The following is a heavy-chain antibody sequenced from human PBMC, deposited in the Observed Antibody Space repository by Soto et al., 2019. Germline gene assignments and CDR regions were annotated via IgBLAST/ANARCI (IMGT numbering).Heavy chain of an antibody. CDR3: ARGALYYDILTGYYTLYYFDY. Sequence: QVQLVESGGGVVQPGRSLRLSCAASGFTFSSYGMHWVRQAPGKGLEWVAVIWYDGSNKYYADSVKGRFTISRDNSKNTLYLQMNSLRAEDTAVYYCARGALYYDILTGYYTLYYFDYWGQGTLVTVSS. V-gene: IGHV3-33*01. D-gene: IGHD3-9*01. CDR2: IWYDGSNK. CDR1: GFTFSSYG. J-gene: IGHJ4*02.